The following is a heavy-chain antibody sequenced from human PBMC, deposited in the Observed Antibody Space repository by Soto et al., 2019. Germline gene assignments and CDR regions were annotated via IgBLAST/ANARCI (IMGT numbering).Heavy chain of an antibody. Sequence: GGSLRLSCAASGFTFSSYSMNWVRQAPGKGLEWVSSISSSSYIYYADSVKGRFTISRDNAKNSLYLQMNSLRAEDTAVYYCARTGDCSGGSCRAEYFQHWGQGTLVTVSS. CDR2: ISSSSYI. CDR1: GFTFSSYS. D-gene: IGHD2-15*01. J-gene: IGHJ1*01. CDR3: ARTGDCSGGSCRAEYFQH. V-gene: IGHV3-21*01.